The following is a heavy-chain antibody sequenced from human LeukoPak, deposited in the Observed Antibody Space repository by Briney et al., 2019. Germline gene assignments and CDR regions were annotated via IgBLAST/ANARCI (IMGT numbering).Heavy chain of an antibody. J-gene: IGHJ4*02. CDR3: SRESGAFSPFGC. CDR2: ISLSGLT. D-gene: IGHD1-26*01. CDR1: GGSISSTNW. Sequence: SETLSLTCGVSGGSISSTNWWSWVRQPPGQGLEWIGEISLSGLTNYNPSLKSRVTMSLDKSKNHLSLNLTSVAAADTAVYYCSRESGAFSPFGCWGQGTLVTVSS. V-gene: IGHV4-4*02.